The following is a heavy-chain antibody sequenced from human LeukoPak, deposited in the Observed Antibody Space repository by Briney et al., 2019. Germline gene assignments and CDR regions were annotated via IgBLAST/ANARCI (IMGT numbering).Heavy chain of an antibody. D-gene: IGHD2-21*02. CDR1: GGSISNSSYC. Sequence: PSETLPLTCTVSGGSISNSSYCWSWLRQPPGKGLEWIGCFYYSGSTYYNPSLKSRVTISVDTSKNHFSLKLRSVTAADSAVYYCASFLRVTKPFDYWGQGTLVTVSS. J-gene: IGHJ4*02. CDR2: FYYSGST. CDR3: ASFLRVTKPFDY. V-gene: IGHV4-39*02.